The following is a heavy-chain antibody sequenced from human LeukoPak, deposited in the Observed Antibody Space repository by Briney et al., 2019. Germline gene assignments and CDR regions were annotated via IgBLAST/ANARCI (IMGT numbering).Heavy chain of an antibody. CDR3: ARTYYYYYYMDV. CDR1: GYTFTSYD. CDR2: MNPNSGNT. J-gene: IGHJ6*03. V-gene: IGHV1-8*01. Sequence: ASVKVSCKASGYTFTSYDINWVRQATGQGLEWMGWMNPNSGNTGYAQKFQGRVTMTRNTSISTAYMEPSSLRSEDTAVYYCARTYYYYYYMDVWGKGTTVTVSS.